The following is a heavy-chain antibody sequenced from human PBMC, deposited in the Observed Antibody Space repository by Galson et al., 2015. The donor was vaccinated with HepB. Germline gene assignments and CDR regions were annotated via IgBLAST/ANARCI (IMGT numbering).Heavy chain of an antibody. CDR2: TYYRSKWSE. J-gene: IGHJ4*02. D-gene: IGHD6-19*01. Sequence: CAISGDSVSRNSVTWNWLRQSPSRGLEWLGRTYYRSKWSEDYADSVRGRITITPDTSRNQFSLQFTSVTPEDTAISFCARLTGRVGGWYDYWGQGSLVTVS. CDR1: GDSVSRNSVT. CDR3: ARLTGRVGGWYDY. V-gene: IGHV6-1*01.